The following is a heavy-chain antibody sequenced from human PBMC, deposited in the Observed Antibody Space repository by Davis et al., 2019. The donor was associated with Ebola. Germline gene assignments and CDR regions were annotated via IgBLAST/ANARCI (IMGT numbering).Heavy chain of an antibody. J-gene: IGHJ6*03. CDR2: ISSSSSYI. D-gene: IGHD6-19*01. Sequence: GESLNISCAASGFTFSSYSMNWVRQAPGKGLEWVSSISSSSSYIYYADSVKGRFTISRDNAKNTLYLQMNSLRAEETAVYYCARDGEKDSSGWPYYYYYYMDVWGKGTTVTVSS. V-gene: IGHV3-21*01. CDR3: ARDGEKDSSGWPYYYYYYMDV. CDR1: GFTFSSYS.